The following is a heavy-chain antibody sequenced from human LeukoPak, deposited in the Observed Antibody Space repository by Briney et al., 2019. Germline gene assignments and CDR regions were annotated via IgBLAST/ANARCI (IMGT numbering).Heavy chain of an antibody. CDR3: ERESESSGWYDY. CDR1: GFTFHDYA. D-gene: IGHD6-19*01. V-gene: IGHV3-43*02. J-gene: IGHJ4*02. Sequence: GGTLRLSCAAPGFTFHDYAIHWVRQAPGERLEWVSIISGDGGSTFYADSVKGRFTISRDNSKNFLYLQMNSLRSDDTALYYCERESESSGWYDYWGQGTLVTVSS. CDR2: ISGDGGST.